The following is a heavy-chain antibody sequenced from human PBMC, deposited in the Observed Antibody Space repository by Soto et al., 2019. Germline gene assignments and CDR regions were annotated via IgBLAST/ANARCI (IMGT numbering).Heavy chain of an antibody. CDR3: AKVEMTTVTYFDY. CDR1: GFTFSSYV. CDR2: ISGSGGST. D-gene: IGHD4-17*01. Sequence: GGSLRLSCAASGFTFSSYVMSWVRQAPGKGLEWVSAISGSGGSTYYADSVKGGFTISRDNSKNTLYLQMNSLRAEDTAVYYCAKVEMTTVTYFDYWGQGTLVTVSS. V-gene: IGHV3-23*01. J-gene: IGHJ4*02.